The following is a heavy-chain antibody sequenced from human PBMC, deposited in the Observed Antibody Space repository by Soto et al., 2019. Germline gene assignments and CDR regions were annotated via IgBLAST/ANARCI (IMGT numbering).Heavy chain of an antibody. CDR1: GGSISTYY. CDR2: IYTSGGT. J-gene: IGHJ6*02. D-gene: IGHD2-2*01. V-gene: IGHV4-4*07. Sequence: SETLSLTCTVSGGSISTYYWSWIRQPAGKGLEWIGRIYTSGGTNYNPSLKSRVTMSLDTSKKQFSLKLSSVTAADTAVYYCARGVVPAAQTPYYYYGMDVWGQGTTVTVSS. CDR3: ARGVVPAAQTPYYYYGMDV.